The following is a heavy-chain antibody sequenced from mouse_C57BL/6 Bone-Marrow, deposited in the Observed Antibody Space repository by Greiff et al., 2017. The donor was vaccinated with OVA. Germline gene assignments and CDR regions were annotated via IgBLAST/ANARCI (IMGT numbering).Heavy chain of an antibody. CDR2: ISYDGSN. CDR1: GYSITSGYY. D-gene: IGHD3-2*02. V-gene: IGHV3-6*01. J-gene: IGHJ3*01. Sequence: DVHLVESGPGLVKPSQSLSLTCSVTGYSITSGYYWNWIRQFPGNKLEWMGYISYDGSNNYNPSLKNRISITRDTSKNQFFLKLNSVTTEDTATYYCALQTAQTAYWGQGTLVTVSA. CDR3: ALQTAQTAY.